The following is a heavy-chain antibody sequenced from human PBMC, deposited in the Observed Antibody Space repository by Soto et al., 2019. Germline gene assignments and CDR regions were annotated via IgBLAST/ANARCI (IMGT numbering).Heavy chain of an antibody. V-gene: IGHV3-23*01. CDR1: GFTFSRYA. J-gene: IGHJ5*02. CDR2: ITTSGGST. Sequence: EVQLLESGGGLVQPGGSLRLSCAASGFTFSRYAMNWVRQAPGKGLEWVSTITTSGGSTYYAASVRGRFTISRDNSKDTLYLQMNSLRAEDTALYYCAKDSRPPAMEVGSDWFDPWGQGTLVTVSS. CDR3: AKDSRPPAMEVGSDWFDP. D-gene: IGHD2-2*01.